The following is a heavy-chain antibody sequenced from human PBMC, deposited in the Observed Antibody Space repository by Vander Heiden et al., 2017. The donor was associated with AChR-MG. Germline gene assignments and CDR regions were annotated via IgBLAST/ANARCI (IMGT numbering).Heavy chain of an antibody. Sequence: QVQLVQSGAAGKKPGASVNASCKASGYTFTSYDLTWVRKAPGHGLEWMGGMSPNSGNTGYAQKFEGRVTMTRNTSISTTYMELSSLRSDDTAVYYGARARASGTGRALDFWGQGALVTVSS. J-gene: IGHJ4*02. CDR1: GYTFTSYD. CDR2: MSPNSGNT. CDR3: ARARASGTGRALDF. V-gene: IGHV1-8*01. D-gene: IGHD1-1*01.